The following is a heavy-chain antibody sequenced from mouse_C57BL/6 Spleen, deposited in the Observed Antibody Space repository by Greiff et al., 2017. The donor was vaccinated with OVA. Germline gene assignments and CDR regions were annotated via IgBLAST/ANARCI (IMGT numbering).Heavy chain of an antibody. CDR2: IDPSASYT. J-gene: IGHJ1*03. V-gene: IGHV1-50*01. Sequence: QVQLQQPGAELVKPGASVKLSCKASGYTFTSYWMQWVKQRPGQGLEWIGEIDPSASYTNYNQKFKGKATLTVDPSSSTAYMQLSSLTSEDSAVYYCARPYGSSYWYFDVWGTGTTVTVSS. D-gene: IGHD1-1*01. CDR1: GYTFTSYW. CDR3: ARPYGSSYWYFDV.